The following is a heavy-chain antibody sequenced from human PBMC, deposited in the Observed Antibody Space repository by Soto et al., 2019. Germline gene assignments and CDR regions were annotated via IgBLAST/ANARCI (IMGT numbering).Heavy chain of an antibody. J-gene: IGHJ4*02. CDR3: ARELYWGGDCYSYPFDY. D-gene: IGHD2-21*02. CDR2: IIPIFGTA. CDR1: GGTFSSYA. Sequence: QVQLVQSGAEVKKPGSSVKVSCKASGGTFSSYAISWVRQAPGQGLEWMGGIIPIFGTANYAQKFQGRVTITADESTSTAYMELSSLRSEDTAVYYCARELYWGGDCYSYPFDYWGQGTLVTVSS. V-gene: IGHV1-69*01.